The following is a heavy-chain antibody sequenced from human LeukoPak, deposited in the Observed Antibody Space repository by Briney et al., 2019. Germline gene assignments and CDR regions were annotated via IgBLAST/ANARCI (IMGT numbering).Heavy chain of an antibody. D-gene: IGHD4-23*01. CDR2: IKQDASEK. V-gene: IGHV3-7*05. CDR3: ARYDYGGNLDY. CDR1: GFTFSNYW. Sequence: GGSLRLSCAASGFTFSNYWMSWVRQAPGKGLEWVANIKQDASEKYYVDSVKGRFTIFRDNAKNSLYLQMNSLRAEDTAVYYCARYDYGGNLDYWGEGTMVTVSS. J-gene: IGHJ4*02.